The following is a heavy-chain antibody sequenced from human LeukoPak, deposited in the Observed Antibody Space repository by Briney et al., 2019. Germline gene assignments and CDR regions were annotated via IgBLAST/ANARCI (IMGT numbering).Heavy chain of an antibody. D-gene: IGHD3-3*01. CDR1: GFTFSSYW. CDR2: INSDGSST. Sequence: GGSLRLSCAASGFTFSSYWMHWVRQAPGKGLVWVSRINSDGSSTSYADSVKGRFTISRDNAKNTLYLQMNSLRAEDTAVYYCARDATYYDFWSGYYYYYMDVWGKGTTVTVSS. V-gene: IGHV3-74*01. J-gene: IGHJ6*03. CDR3: ARDATYYDFWSGYYYYYMDV.